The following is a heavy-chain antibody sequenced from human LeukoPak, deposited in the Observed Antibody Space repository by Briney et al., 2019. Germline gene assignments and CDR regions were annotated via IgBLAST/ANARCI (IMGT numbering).Heavy chain of an antibody. V-gene: IGHV3-7*01. CDR2: IKQDGSEK. D-gene: IGHD3-3*01. CDR3: ARDLSYYDFWSGYYTMGDY. CDR1: GFTFSSYA. J-gene: IGHJ4*02. Sequence: GGSLRLSCAASGFTFSSYAMSWVRQAPGKGLEGVANIKQDGSEKCYVDSAKGRFTISRDNAKNSLYLQMNSLRAENTAVYYCARDLSYYDFWSGYYTMGDYWGQGTLVTVPS.